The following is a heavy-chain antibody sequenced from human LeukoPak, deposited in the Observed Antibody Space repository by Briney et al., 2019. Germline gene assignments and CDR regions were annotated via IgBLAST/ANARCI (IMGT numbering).Heavy chain of an antibody. D-gene: IGHD3-10*01. CDR1: GFSISNYG. J-gene: IGHJ4*02. CDR3: AGSYDNVFAY. CDR2: IWYVGSNN. Sequence: PGGSLRLSCAVSGFSISNYGKYWVRQAPGKGLEWGALIWYVGSNNYYDASVKGRFTISRDNSKNTMYLQLNCLSAEDTAVYYCAGSYDNVFAYWGQGSLVTV. V-gene: IGHV3-33*01.